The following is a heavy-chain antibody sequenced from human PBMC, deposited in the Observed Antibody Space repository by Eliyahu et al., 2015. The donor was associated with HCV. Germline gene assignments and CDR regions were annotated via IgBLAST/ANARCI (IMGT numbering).Heavy chain of an antibody. CDR2: IHYSGST. CDR1: GXSIXTYY. CDR3: ASGGGGIAVAGTGGWFDP. V-gene: IGHV4-59*01. Sequence: QVQLQESGPGLVKPSETLSLTCTVSGXSIXTYYWSWIRQPPGKGLEWXGYIHYSGSTNYNPSLKSRVTISLDXSKNQFSLNLTSVTAADTAVYYCASGGGGIAVAGTGGWFDPWGQGTLVTVSS. J-gene: IGHJ5*02. D-gene: IGHD6-19*01.